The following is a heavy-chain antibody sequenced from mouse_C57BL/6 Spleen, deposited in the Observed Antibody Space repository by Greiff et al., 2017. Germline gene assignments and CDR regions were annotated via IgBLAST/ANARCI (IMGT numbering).Heavy chain of an antibody. D-gene: IGHD1-1*01. V-gene: IGHV1-26*01. J-gene: IGHJ1*03. CDR3: ARAYYGSSYGYFDV. Sequence: EVQLQQSGPELVKPGASVKISCKASGYTFTDYYMNWVKQSHGKSLEWIGDINPNNGGTSYNQKFKGKATLTVDKSSSPAYMELRSLTSEDSAVYYCARAYYGSSYGYFDVWGTGTTVTVSS. CDR2: INPNNGGT. CDR1: GYTFTDYY.